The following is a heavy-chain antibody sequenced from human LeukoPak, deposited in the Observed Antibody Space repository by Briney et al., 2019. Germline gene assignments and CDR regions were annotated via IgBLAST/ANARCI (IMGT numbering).Heavy chain of an antibody. V-gene: IGHV4-59*01. D-gene: IGHD3-10*01. CDR1: GGSISSYY. Sequence: SETLSLTCTVSGGSISSYYWSWIRQPPGKGLEWIGYIHYSGSTNYNPSLKSRVTISVDTSKNQFSLKLSSVTAADTAVYYCARARESAITMVRGVISPGYMDVWGKGTTVTISS. CDR2: IHYSGST. J-gene: IGHJ6*03. CDR3: ARARESAITMVRGVISPGYMDV.